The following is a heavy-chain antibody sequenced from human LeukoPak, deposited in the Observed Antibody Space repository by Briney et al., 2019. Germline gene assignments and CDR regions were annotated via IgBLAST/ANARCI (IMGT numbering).Heavy chain of an antibody. D-gene: IGHD5-12*01. CDR2: ISYDGSNK. CDR1: GFTFSSYG. CDR3: ARDEVAVATIVRVDLGMDV. J-gene: IGHJ6*02. Sequence: PGRSLRLSCAASGFTFSSYGMHWVRQAPGKGLEWVAVISYDGSNKYYADSVKGRFTISRDNAKNTLYLQMNSLRAEDTAVYYCARDEVAVATIVRVDLGMDVWGQGTTVTVSS. V-gene: IGHV3-30*03.